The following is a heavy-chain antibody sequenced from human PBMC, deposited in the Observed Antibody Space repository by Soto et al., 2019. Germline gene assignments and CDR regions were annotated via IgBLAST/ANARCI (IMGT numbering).Heavy chain of an antibody. D-gene: IGHD6-19*01. CDR3: TTDLSWLWLDFDY. J-gene: IGHJ4*02. V-gene: IGHV3-15*07. CDR2: IKSKTDGGTT. CDR1: GFTFSNAW. Sequence: PGGSLRLSCAASGFTFSNAWMNWVRQAPGKGLEWVGRIKSKTDGGTTDYAAPVKGRFTISRDDSKNTLYLQMNSLKTEDTAVYYCTTDLSWLWLDFDYWGQGTLVTVSS.